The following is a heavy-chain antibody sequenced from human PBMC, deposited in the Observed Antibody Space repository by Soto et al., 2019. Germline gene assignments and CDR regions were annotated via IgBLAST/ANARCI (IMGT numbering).Heavy chain of an antibody. CDR2: SYYRSKWYN. J-gene: IGHJ5*02. CDR3: AREKWAAAGGINWFDP. V-gene: IGHV6-1*01. Sequence: SQTLSLTCAVSGDSVSSNTVAWNWIRQSPSRGLEWLGRSYYRSKWYNDYAVSVESRITINPDTSKNQFSLQLNSVTPEDTAVYYCAREKWAAAGGINWFDPWGQGTLVTVSS. D-gene: IGHD6-13*01. CDR1: GDSVSSNTVA.